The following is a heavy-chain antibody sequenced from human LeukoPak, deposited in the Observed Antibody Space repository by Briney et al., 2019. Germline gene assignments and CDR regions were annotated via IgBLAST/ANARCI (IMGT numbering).Heavy chain of an antibody. CDR2: IYPGDSDT. CDR1: GYSFTSYW. D-gene: IGHD1-26*01. V-gene: IGHV5-51*01. Sequence: GESLKISCKGSGYSFTSYWIAWVRQMPGRGLEWMGIIYPGDSDTRYSPSFQGQVTISADKSISTAYLHWSSLKASDSAMYYCARPSAIVGGIDYWGQGTLVTVSS. J-gene: IGHJ4*02. CDR3: ARPSAIVGGIDY.